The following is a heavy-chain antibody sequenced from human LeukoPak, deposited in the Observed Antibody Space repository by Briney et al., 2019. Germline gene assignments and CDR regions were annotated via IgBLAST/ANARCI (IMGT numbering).Heavy chain of an antibody. Sequence: GASVKVSCKASGYTFTNYYMHWVRQAPGQGLEWMGIINPSGGSTSYAQKCQGRVTMTRDMSTSTVYMELSSLRSEDTAVYYCARKGPSYYYDSSGYYPFDYWGQGTLVTVSS. CDR1: GYTFTNYY. J-gene: IGHJ4*02. CDR3: ARKGPSYYYDSSGYYPFDY. D-gene: IGHD3-22*01. CDR2: INPSGGST. V-gene: IGHV1-46*01.